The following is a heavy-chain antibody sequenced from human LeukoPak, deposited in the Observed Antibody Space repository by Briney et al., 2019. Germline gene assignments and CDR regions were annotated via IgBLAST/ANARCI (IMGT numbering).Heavy chain of an antibody. J-gene: IGHJ5*02. Sequence: PGGSLRLSCAASGFTFSSYWMNWVRQAPGKGLEWVANIKTDGREKYYVDSVKGRFTISRDNAKNSLYLQMNSLRAEDTAVYYCARAMGYDFFLDGFDPWGQGTLVTVSS. CDR1: GFTFSSYW. V-gene: IGHV3-7*04. CDR2: IKTDGREK. D-gene: IGHD3-3*01. CDR3: ARAMGYDFFLDGFDP.